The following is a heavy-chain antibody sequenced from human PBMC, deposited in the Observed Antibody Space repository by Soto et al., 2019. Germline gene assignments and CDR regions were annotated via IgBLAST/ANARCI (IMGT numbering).Heavy chain of an antibody. CDR2: ISAYNGNT. CDR3: ARDQVATIPPYYFDY. V-gene: IGHV1-18*01. CDR1: GDTFTSYG. D-gene: IGHD5-12*01. Sequence: VQLVQSGAEVKKPGASGKVSCKASGDTFTSYGISWVRQAPGQGLEWMGWISAYNGNTNYAQKLQGRVTMTTDTSTSTAYMELRSLRSDDTAVYYCARDQVATIPPYYFDYWGQGTLVTVSS. J-gene: IGHJ4*02.